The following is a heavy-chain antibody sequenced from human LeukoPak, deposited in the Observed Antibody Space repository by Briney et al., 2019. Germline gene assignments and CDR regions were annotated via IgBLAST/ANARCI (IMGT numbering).Heavy chain of an antibody. CDR2: IYSGGST. Sequence: GGSLRLSCAASGFTVSSNYMSWVRQAPGKGLEWDSVIYSGGSTYYADSVKGRFTISRDNSKNTLYLQMNSLRAEDTAVYYCAREVYDILTGYYPGGYFDYWGQGTLVTVSS. V-gene: IGHV3-66*01. D-gene: IGHD3-9*01. CDR3: AREVYDILTGYYPGGYFDY. J-gene: IGHJ4*02. CDR1: GFTVSSNY.